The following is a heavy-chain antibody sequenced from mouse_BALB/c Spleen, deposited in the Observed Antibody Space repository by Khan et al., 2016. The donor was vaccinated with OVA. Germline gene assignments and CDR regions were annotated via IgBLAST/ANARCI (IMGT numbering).Heavy chain of an antibody. V-gene: IGHV5-6*01. CDR2: ISSGGHYT. CDR3: ASSITTANWYYYSMDS. J-gene: IGHJ4*01. Sequence: EVELVESGGDLVKPGGSLKLSCAASGFIFSSYGMSWVRQTPDKRLEWVATISSGGHYTYFPDSVRGRFTISRDNAKNTLYLQLSSLKSEDTAIYYCASSITTANWYYYSMDSLAQGSSVTVSS. CDR1: GFIFSSYG. D-gene: IGHD1-2*01.